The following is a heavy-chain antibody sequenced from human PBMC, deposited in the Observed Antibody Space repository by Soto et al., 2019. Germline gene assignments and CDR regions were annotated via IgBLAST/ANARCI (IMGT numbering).Heavy chain of an antibody. V-gene: IGHV1-69*01. J-gene: IGHJ4*02. CDR1: GGIFSTYA. D-gene: IGHD3-10*01. CDR2: IIPIFGTP. Sequence: QVQLVQSGAEVKKPGSSVKVSCKASGGIFSTYAISWLRQAPGQGLEWMGGIIPIFGTPNYAQRFQGRVTTTADESTSTAYMELSRLRSEDTAVYYCARDRDDYGAGNYYNRSDFWGQGTLVTVSS. CDR3: ARDRDDYGAGNYYNRSDF.